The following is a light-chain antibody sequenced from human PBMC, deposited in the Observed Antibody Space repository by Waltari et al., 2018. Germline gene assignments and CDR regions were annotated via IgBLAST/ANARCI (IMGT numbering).Light chain of an antibody. CDR2: EVS. CDR1: SSDVGRYNC. J-gene: IGLJ1*01. Sequence: QSALTQPPSASGSPGQSVTISCTGPSSDVGRYNCVSWFQQHPGTAPKLMIYEVSKRHSGVPDRLSGSKSCNTASLTVSGLQAEDEADYYCSSYAASNNFVFGTGTKVTVL. CDR3: SSYAASNNFV. V-gene: IGLV2-8*01.